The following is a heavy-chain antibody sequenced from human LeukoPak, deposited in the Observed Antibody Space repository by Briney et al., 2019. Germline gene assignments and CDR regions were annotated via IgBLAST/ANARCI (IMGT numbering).Heavy chain of an antibody. CDR1: GFAFTNLA. CDR3: AKDARRSSGWYFFDH. Sequence: GGSLRLSCAASGFAFTNLAMGWVRQAPGQGLEWVSVVSDSGDTTYYADSVKGRFTISRDNSKNTLYLQMNSLRAEDTALYYCAKDARRSSGWYFFDHWGQGTLVTVSS. V-gene: IGHV3-23*01. CDR2: VSDSGDTT. D-gene: IGHD6-19*01. J-gene: IGHJ4*02.